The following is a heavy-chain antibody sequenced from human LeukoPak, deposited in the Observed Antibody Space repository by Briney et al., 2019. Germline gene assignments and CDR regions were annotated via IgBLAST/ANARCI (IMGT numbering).Heavy chain of an antibody. CDR2: TYYRSNLFN. CDR1: GDIFSSNSAA. CDR3: AREVTTAPNWFDP. Sequence: SQTLSLTCALSGDIFSSNSAAWNWIRQSPSRGLEWLGRTYYRSNLFNDYAVSVKSRITVNPDTSKNQFSLQLNSVTPEDTAVYYCAREVTTAPNWFDPWGQGTLVTVSS. J-gene: IGHJ5*02. V-gene: IGHV6-1*01. D-gene: IGHD1/OR15-1a*01.